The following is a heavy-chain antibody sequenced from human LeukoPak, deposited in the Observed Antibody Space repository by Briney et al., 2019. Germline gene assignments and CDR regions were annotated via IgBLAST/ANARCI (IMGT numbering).Heavy chain of an antibody. CDR2: INHSGST. J-gene: IGHJ4*02. CDR1: GGSFSGYY. V-gene: IGHV4-34*01. CDR3: ARLGDIVTTITHFDY. D-gene: IGHD5-12*01. Sequence: PSETLSLTCAVYGGSFSGYYWSWIRQPPGKGLEWIGEINHSGSTNYNPSLKSRVTISVDTSKNQFSLKLSSVTAADTAVYYCARLGDIVTTITHFDYWGQGTLVTVSS.